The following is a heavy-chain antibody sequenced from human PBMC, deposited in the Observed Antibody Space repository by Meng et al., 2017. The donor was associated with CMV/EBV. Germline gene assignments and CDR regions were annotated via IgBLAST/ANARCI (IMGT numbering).Heavy chain of an antibody. J-gene: IGHJ6*02. Sequence: ESLKISCAASGFTFSSYSMNWVRQAPGKGLEWVSSISSSSSYIYYADSVKGRFTISRDNAKNSLYLQMNSLRAEDTAVYYCARDRGFGELGGYYYYGMDVWGQGTTVTVSS. CDR1: GFTFSSYS. D-gene: IGHD3-10*01. V-gene: IGHV3-21*01. CDR3: ARDRGFGELGGYYYYGMDV. CDR2: ISSSSSYI.